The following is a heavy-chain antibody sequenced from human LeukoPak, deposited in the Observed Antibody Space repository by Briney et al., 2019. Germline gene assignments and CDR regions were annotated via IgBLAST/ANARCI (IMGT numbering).Heavy chain of an antibody. CDR2: IYSGGST. CDR3: ARDPFDKPYYFDY. V-gene: IGHV3-53*01. D-gene: IGHD3-9*01. CDR1: GFTVSSNY. Sequence: TGGSLRLSCAASGFTVSSNYMSWVRQAPGKGLEWVSVIYSGGSTYYADSVKGRFTISRDNSRNTLYLQMNSLGAEDTAVYYCARDPFDKPYYFDYWGQGTLVTVSS. J-gene: IGHJ4*02.